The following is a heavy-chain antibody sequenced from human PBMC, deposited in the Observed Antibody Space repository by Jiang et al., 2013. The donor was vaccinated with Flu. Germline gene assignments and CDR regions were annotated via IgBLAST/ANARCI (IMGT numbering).Heavy chain of an antibody. V-gene: IGHV5-51*01. CDR2: IYPGDSDT. CDR1: GYSFTSYW. Sequence: LKISCKGSGYSFTSYWIGWVRQMPGKGLEWMGIIYPGDSDTRYSPSFQGQVTISADKSISTAYLQWSSLKASDTAMYYCARHSWDTGDVTAVDYWGQGTLVTVSS. J-gene: IGHJ4*02. CDR3: ARHSWDTGDVTAVDY. D-gene: IGHD7-27*01.